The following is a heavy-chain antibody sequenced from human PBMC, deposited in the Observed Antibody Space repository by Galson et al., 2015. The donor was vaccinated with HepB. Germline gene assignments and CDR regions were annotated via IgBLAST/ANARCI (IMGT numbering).Heavy chain of an antibody. CDR2: ISDSGTT. Sequence: TLSLTCTVSGGSINSSDWWTWVRQAPGQGLEWIGEISDSGTTKYNPSLRSRVTMSLDKSKKQVSLILNSVIAADTAVYYCARRRGLCDAFDIWGQGTTVTVSS. CDR3: ARRRGLCDAFDI. J-gene: IGHJ3*02. D-gene: IGHD2-15*01. V-gene: IGHV4-4*02. CDR1: GGSINSSDW.